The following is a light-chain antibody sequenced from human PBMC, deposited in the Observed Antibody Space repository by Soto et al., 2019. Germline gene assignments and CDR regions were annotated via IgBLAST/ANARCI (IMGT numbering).Light chain of an antibody. CDR1: QSVRSN. CDR3: QQYNNRPPST. Sequence: EIVMTQSPATLSVSPGERATLSCKASQSVRSNLAWYQQKPGQAPRLLIYGAFTRATGIPARFSGGGSGTEFTLSISSLQSEDFAVYYCQQYNNRPPSTFGPGTKVDIK. CDR2: GAF. V-gene: IGKV3-15*01. J-gene: IGKJ3*01.